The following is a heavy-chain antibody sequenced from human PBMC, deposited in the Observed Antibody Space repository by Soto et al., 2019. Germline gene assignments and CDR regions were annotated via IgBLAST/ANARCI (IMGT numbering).Heavy chain of an antibody. CDR1: GGTFSSYA. Sequence: QVQLVQSGAEVKKPGSSVKVSCKASGGTFSSYAIGWVRQAPGQGLEWMGGIIPIFGTPHYAQKFQGRVTITADESTNTAYMELSSLRSDDTAVYYCARGGIDYDYESSIGYFHYWGQGTLLTVSS. J-gene: IGHJ4*02. CDR3: ARGGIDYDYESSIGYFHY. CDR2: IIPIFGTP. D-gene: IGHD3-16*01. V-gene: IGHV1-69*01.